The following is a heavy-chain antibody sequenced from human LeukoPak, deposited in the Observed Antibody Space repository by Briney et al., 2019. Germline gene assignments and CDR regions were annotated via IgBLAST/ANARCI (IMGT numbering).Heavy chain of an antibody. CDR3: ARAVLYYYYGMDV. CDR2: ISSSGGNI. CDR1: GFTFSSYE. V-gene: IGHV3-48*03. Sequence: GGSLRLSCAASGFTFSSYEMNWVRQAPGKGLEWVSFISSSGGNIYYADSVKGRFTISRDNAKNSLYLQMNSLRAEDAAVYYCARAVLYYYYGMDVWGQGTTVTVSS. J-gene: IGHJ6*02.